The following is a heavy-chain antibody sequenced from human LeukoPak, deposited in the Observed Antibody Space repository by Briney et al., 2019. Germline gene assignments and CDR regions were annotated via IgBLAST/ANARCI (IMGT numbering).Heavy chain of an antibody. CDR2: ISYDGSNK. CDR3: ARPLTRKFGELIGDY. CDR1: GFTFSNYA. Sequence: PGGSLRLSCAASGFTFSNYAMHWVRQAPGKGLEWVAIISYDGSNKYYADSVKGRFTISRDNAKNSLYLQMNSLRAEDTAVYYCARPLTRKFGELIGDYWGQGTLVTVSS. J-gene: IGHJ4*02. D-gene: IGHD3-10*01. V-gene: IGHV3-30-3*01.